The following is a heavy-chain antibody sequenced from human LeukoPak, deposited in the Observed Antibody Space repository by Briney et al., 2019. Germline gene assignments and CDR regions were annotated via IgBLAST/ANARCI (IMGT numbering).Heavy chain of an antibody. CDR3: LKDFGRNLGGPGY. V-gene: IGHV3-23*01. J-gene: IGHJ4*02. CDR1: GFTFSTYT. Sequence: GGSLRLSCAASGFTFSTYTMAWVRQAPGGGPEWVSGIGGDGGSGTYYADSVRGRFAISRDNSKSTLYLQMNSLRVEDTAVYYCLKDFGRNLGGPGYWGRGTLVTVSP. D-gene: IGHD3-10*01. CDR2: IGGDGGSGT.